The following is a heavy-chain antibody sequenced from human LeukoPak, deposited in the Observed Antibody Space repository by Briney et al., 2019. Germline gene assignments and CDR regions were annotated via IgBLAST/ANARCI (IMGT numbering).Heavy chain of an antibody. CDR2: IDPNSGGT. CDR3: AREGAHSSSFDY. D-gene: IGHD6-6*01. V-gene: IGHV1-2*04. CDR1: GYTFTGYY. Sequence: GASVKVSCKASGYTFTGYYMHWVRQAPGQGLEWMGWIDPNSGGTNYAQKFQGWVTMTRDTSISTAYMELSRLRSDDTAVYYCAREGAHSSSFDYWGQGTLVTVSS. J-gene: IGHJ4*02.